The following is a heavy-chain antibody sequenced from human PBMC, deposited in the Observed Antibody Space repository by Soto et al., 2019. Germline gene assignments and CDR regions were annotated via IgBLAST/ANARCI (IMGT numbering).Heavy chain of an antibody. CDR1: GFTFSSYS. V-gene: IGHV3-48*02. D-gene: IGHD1-26*01. CDR2: ISSSSSTI. CDR3: AREGGNLNWFDP. Sequence: EVPLVESGGGLVQPGGSLRLSCAASGFTFSSYSMNWVRQAPGKGLEWVSYISSSSSTIYYGDSVKGRFTISRDNAKHSLYLQMNSLRDEDTAVDYCAREGGNLNWFDPWGKGTLVTVSS. J-gene: IGHJ5*02.